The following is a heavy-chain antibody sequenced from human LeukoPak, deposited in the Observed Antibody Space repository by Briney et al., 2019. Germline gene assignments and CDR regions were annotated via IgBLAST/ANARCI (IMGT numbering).Heavy chain of an antibody. CDR3: ARGGVGYSYGFDAFDI. V-gene: IGHV3-48*03. CDR1: GFTFSSYE. D-gene: IGHD5-18*01. Sequence: PGGSLRLSCAASGFTFSSYEMNWVRQAPGKGLEWVSYISSSGSTIYYADSVKGRFTISGDNAKNSLYLQMNSLRAEDTAVYYCARGGVGYSYGFDAFDIWGQGTMVTVSS. CDR2: ISSSGSTI. J-gene: IGHJ3*02.